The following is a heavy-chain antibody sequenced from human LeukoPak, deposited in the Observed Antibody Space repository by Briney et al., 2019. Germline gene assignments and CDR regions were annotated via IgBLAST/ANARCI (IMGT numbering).Heavy chain of an antibody. CDR2: ISGEGNKE. Sequence: GGSLRLSGAASGFIYRGYCLYWVRQTPGKGLDWIAVISGEGNKEYYADSVKGRFTISRDNAKDSLHLQMSSLTPEDTAVYFCVRGGANPNFAYMDVWGNGTTVTVSS. V-gene: IGHV3-30*03. D-gene: IGHD4/OR15-4a*01. CDR3: VRGGANPNFAYMDV. J-gene: IGHJ6*03. CDR1: GFIYRGYC.